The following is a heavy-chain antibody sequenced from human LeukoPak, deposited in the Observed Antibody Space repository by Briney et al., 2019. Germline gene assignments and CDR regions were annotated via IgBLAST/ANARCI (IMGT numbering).Heavy chain of an antibody. V-gene: IGHV4-4*07. Sequence: SETLSLTCTVSGDSISSYYWSWIRQPAGKGLEWSGRIYTSGSTNYNPSLKSRVTMSVDTSKNQFSLKLSSVTAADTAVYYCASDGSYYYYMDVWGKGTTVTVSS. CDR3: ASDGSYYYYMDV. CDR1: GDSISSYY. D-gene: IGHD2-2*03. J-gene: IGHJ6*03. CDR2: IYTSGST.